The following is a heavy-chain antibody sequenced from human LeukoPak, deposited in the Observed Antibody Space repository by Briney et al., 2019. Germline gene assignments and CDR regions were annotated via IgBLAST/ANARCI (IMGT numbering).Heavy chain of an antibody. V-gene: IGHV4-61*02. CDR3: ARDYSSSWYNWFDP. D-gene: IGHD6-13*01. Sequence: SQTLSLTCTVSGGSISSGSYYWSWIRQPAGKGLEWIGRIYTSGSTNYNPSLKSRVTISVDTSKNQFSLKLSSVTAADTAVYYCARDYSSSWYNWFDPWGQGTLVTVSS. CDR2: IYTSGST. J-gene: IGHJ5*02. CDR1: GGSISSGSYY.